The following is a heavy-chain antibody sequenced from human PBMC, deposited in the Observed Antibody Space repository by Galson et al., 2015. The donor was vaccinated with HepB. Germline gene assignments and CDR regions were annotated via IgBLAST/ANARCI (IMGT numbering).Heavy chain of an antibody. V-gene: IGHV3-30*18. CDR1: GFTFSSYG. J-gene: IGHJ4*02. D-gene: IGHD5/OR15-5a*01. CDR3: AKDLDLFYESLAFDY. CDR2: ISYDGSNK. Sequence: SLRLSCAASGFTFSSYGMHWVRQAPGKGLEWVAVISYDGSNKYYADSVKGRFTISRDNSKNTLYLQMNSLRAEDTAVYYCAKDLDLFYESLAFDYWGQGTLVTVSS.